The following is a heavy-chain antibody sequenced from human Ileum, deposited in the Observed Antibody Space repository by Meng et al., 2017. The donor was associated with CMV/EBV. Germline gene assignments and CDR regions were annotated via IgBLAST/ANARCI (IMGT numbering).Heavy chain of an antibody. CDR3: ARDLRGRFDY. J-gene: IGHJ4*02. V-gene: IGHV3-30*03. D-gene: IGHD1-26*01. Sequence: LSCAAAGFTFSSFGMHWVRQAPGKGLEWVAGLSSDGSYIRYADSVRGRFTISRDNSKSTLYLQMNSLRTEDTAVYYCARDLRGRFDYWGPGTLVTVSS. CDR1: GFTFSSFG. CDR2: LSSDGSYI.